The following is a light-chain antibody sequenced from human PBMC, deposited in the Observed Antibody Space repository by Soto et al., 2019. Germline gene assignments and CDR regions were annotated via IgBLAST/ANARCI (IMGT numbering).Light chain of an antibody. CDR3: QQYYSYPIT. Sequence: AIVMTQSPSSLSASTGDRVTITCRASQGISSYLAWYQQKPGKAPKLLIYGASTWQSGVPSRFSGSGSGTDFTLTISCLQSEDFATYYCQQYYSYPITFGQGTRLEIK. V-gene: IGKV1-8*01. CDR1: QGISSY. CDR2: GAS. J-gene: IGKJ5*01.